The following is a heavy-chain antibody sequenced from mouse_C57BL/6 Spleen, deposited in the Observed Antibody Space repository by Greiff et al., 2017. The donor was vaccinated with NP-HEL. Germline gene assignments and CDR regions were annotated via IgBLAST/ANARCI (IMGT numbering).Heavy chain of an antibody. V-gene: IGHV5-17*01. CDR2: ISSGSSTI. D-gene: IGHD1-1*01. J-gene: IGHJ4*01. CDR1: GFTFSDYG. Sequence: EVKVVESGGGLVKPGGSLKLSCAASGFTFSDYGMHWVRQAPEKGLEWVAYISSGSSTIYYADTVKGRFTISRDNAKNTLFLQMTSLRSEDTAMYYCARQYYGTIYYAMDYWGQGTSVTVSS. CDR3: ARQYYGTIYYAMDY.